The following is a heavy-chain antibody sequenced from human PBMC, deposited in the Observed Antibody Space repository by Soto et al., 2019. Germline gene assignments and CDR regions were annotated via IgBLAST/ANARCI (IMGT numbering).Heavy chain of an antibody. D-gene: IGHD1-26*01. V-gene: IGHV1-2*02. Sequence: ASVKVSCKASGYTFSDYYVHWVREAPGQGLEWMGWINPSSGGTIYTQRFQGRVTMTRDTSISTVYMELSRLTSDDTAVYYCAREMGVIGAPEYTWFDPWGQRALVTVSS. CDR1: GYTFSDYY. J-gene: IGHJ5*02. CDR2: INPSSGGT. CDR3: AREMGVIGAPEYTWFDP.